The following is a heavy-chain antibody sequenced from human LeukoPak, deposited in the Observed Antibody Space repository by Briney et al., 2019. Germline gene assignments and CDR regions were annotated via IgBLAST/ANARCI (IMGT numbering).Heavy chain of an antibody. Sequence: GGSLRLSCAASGFTFSSYGMHWVRQAPGKGLEWVSAISSSGGTAYYADSVKGRFTISRDNSKNTLYLQMNSLRAEDTAVYYCAKKGYYDGSGYYMYYFDHWGQGTLVTVSS. CDR3: AKKGYYDGSGYYMYYFDH. CDR1: GFTFSSYG. J-gene: IGHJ4*02. CDR2: ISSSGGTA. D-gene: IGHD3-22*01. V-gene: IGHV3-23*01.